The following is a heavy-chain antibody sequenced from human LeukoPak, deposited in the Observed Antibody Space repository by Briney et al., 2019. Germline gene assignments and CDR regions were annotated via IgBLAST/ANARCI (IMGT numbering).Heavy chain of an antibody. D-gene: IGHD3-10*01. Sequence: SETLSLTCTVSGGSISSYYWSWIRQPPGKGLEWIGYIYYSGSTNYNPSLKSRVTISVDTSKNQFSLKLSSVTAADTAVYYCARGIVLLWFGELPEPHFDYWGQGTLVTVSS. J-gene: IGHJ4*02. CDR2: IYYSGST. CDR3: ARGIVLLWFGELPEPHFDY. V-gene: IGHV4-59*01. CDR1: GGSISSYY.